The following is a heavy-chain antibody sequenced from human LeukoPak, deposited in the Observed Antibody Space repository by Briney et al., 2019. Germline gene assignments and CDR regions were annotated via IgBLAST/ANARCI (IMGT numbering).Heavy chain of an antibody. V-gene: IGHV3-23*01. D-gene: IGHD6-13*01. CDR2: ISGSGGST. CDR3: ATVAAAGNSLDY. CDR1: GFTFSSYG. Sequence: PGGSLRLSCAASGFTFSSYGMSWVRQAPGKGLEWVSAISGSGGSTYYADSVKGRFTISRDNSKNTLYLQMNSLRAEDTAVYYCATVAAAGNSLDYWGQGTLVTVSS. J-gene: IGHJ4*02.